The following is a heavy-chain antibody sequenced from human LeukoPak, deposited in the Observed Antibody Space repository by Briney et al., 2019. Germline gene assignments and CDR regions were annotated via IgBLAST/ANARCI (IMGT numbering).Heavy chain of an antibody. J-gene: IGHJ3*02. CDR3: ARETYCSGGSCYKGNAFDI. CDR2: ISSSSSYI. Sequence: PGGSLRLSCAASGITFSSYSMNWVRQAPGKGLEWVSSISSSSSYIYYADSVKGRFTISRDNAKNSLYLQMNSLRADDTAVYYCARETYCSGGSCYKGNAFDIWGQGTMVTVSS. V-gene: IGHV3-21*01. CDR1: GITFSSYS. D-gene: IGHD2-15*01.